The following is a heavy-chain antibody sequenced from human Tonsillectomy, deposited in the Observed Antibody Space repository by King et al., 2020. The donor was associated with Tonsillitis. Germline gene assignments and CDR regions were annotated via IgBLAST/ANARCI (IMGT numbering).Heavy chain of an antibody. J-gene: IGHJ4*02. CDR2: TYYSGST. V-gene: IGHV4-31*03. CDR3: AIERFYYDSSGYSAFDY. D-gene: IGHD3-22*01. Sequence: VQLQESGPGLVKPSQTLSLTCTVSGGSITSGAYYWNWIRQHPGKGLEWIGNTYYSGSTYYNPSLKSRITISVDTSKNQFSLNLSSVTAADTAVYYCAIERFYYDSSGYSAFDYWGQGTLVTVSS. CDR1: GGSITSGAYY.